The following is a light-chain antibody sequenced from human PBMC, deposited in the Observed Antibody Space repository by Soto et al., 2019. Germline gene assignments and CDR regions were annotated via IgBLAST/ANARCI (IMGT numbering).Light chain of an antibody. CDR3: HQYDNLPPIT. J-gene: IGKJ5*01. Sequence: DIQMTQSPSSLSASVGDRVTITCQASQDISNRLNWYQQKPGKAPTLLIYDASNLQTGVPSMFSGSRSGTDFTFTITSLQPEDIATYYCHQYDNLPPITFGQGTRLEIK. CDR2: DAS. V-gene: IGKV1-33*01. CDR1: QDISNR.